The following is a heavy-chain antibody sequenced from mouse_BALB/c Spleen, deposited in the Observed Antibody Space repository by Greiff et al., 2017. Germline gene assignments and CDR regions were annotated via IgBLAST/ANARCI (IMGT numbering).Heavy chain of an antibody. CDR1: GYTFTSYW. D-gene: IGHD1-1*01. V-gene: IGHV1-7*01. CDR3: ARGDYYGRGFAY. Sequence: VQLQQSGAELAKPGASVKMSCKASGYTFTSYWMHWVKQRPGQGLEWIGYINPSTGYTEYNQKFKDKATLTADKSSSTAYMQLSSLTSEDSAVYYCARGDYYGRGFAYWGQGTLVTVSA. J-gene: IGHJ3*01. CDR2: INPSTGYT.